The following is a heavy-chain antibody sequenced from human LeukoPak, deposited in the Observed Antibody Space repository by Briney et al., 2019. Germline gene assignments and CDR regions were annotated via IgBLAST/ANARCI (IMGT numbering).Heavy chain of an antibody. CDR1: GGSISSSNW. CDR2: IYYSGST. V-gene: IGHV4-4*02. Sequence: PSETLSLTCAVSGGSISSSNWWSWVRQPPGKGLEWIGEIYYSGSTNYNPSLKSRVTISVDKSKNQFSLKLSSVTAADTAVYYCARDSVLLWFGELSHPGAFDIWGQGTMVTVSS. D-gene: IGHD3-10*01. CDR3: ARDSVLLWFGELSHPGAFDI. J-gene: IGHJ3*02.